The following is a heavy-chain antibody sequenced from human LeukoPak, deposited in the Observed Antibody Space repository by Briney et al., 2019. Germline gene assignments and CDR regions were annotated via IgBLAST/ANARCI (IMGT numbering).Heavy chain of an antibody. CDR1: GFTFKTYS. CDR2: ISSSSSTI. CDR3: ARDCSSTRANYYYYMDV. Sequence: GGSLRLSCVVSGFTFKTYSMNWVRQAPGKGLEWVSYISSSSSTIYYADSVKGRFTISRDNAKNSLYLQMNSLRAEDTAVYYCARDCSSTRANYYYYMDVWGKGTTVTVSS. V-gene: IGHV3-48*01. D-gene: IGHD2-2*01. J-gene: IGHJ6*03.